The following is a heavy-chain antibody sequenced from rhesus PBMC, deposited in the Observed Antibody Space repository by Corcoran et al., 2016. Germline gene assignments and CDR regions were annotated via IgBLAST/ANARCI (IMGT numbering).Heavy chain of an antibody. D-gene: IGHD7-45*01. CDR1: GYTITSYY. CDR2: TTPTNENT. V-gene: IGHV1S9*01. J-gene: IGHJ4*01. Sequence: QVQLVQSGAEVKKPGASVKLSCKASGYTITSYYINWVRQAPGQVLEWMGVTTPTNENTACAKKFQGRLTMTRDTSTSTAYMGLSSLRSEDTAVYYCTRARFTNHFDYWGQGVLVTVSS. CDR3: TRARFTNHFDY.